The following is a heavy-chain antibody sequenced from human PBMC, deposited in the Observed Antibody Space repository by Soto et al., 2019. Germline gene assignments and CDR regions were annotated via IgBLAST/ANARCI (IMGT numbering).Heavy chain of an antibody. CDR3: ARGRDTAHY. V-gene: IGHV4-34*01. D-gene: IGHD5-18*01. J-gene: IGHJ4*02. CDR1: GGSFSGYC. CDR2: INHSGST. Sequence: SETLSLTCAVYGGSFSGYCWSWIRQPPGKGLEWIGEINHSGSTNYNPSLKSRVTISVDTSKNQFSLKLSSVTAADTAVYYCARGRDTAHYWGQGTLVTVSS.